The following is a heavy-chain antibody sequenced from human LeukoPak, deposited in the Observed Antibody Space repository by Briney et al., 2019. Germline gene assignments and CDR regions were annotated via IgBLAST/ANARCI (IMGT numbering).Heavy chain of an antibody. CDR3: ARLPRYGDSFFDY. Sequence: SETLSLTCTVSGGSISSGDYYWSWIRQPPGKGPEWIGCIYNSGSTNFNPSLKSRITISVDMSKNQFSLKLSSVTSADTAVYYCARLPRYGDSFFDYWGQGTLVTVSA. CDR2: IYNSGST. J-gene: IGHJ4*02. D-gene: IGHD3-10*01. V-gene: IGHV4-61*08. CDR1: GGSISSGDYY.